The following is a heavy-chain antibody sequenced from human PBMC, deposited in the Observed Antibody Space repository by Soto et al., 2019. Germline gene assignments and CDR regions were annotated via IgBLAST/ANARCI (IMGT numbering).Heavy chain of an antibody. CDR3: ARPGRQQLVRRNWFDS. V-gene: IGHV4-34*01. CDR1: GGSFSNYY. D-gene: IGHD6-13*01. Sequence: QVQLQQWGAGLLKPSETLSLTCAVYGGSFSNYYWSWIRQPPGKGLECIGEINHSGSTNYNPSLKSRVTISVDTSKNQFSLNLSSVTAADTAVYYCARPGRQQLVRRNWFDSWGQGTLVTVSS. J-gene: IGHJ5*01. CDR2: INHSGST.